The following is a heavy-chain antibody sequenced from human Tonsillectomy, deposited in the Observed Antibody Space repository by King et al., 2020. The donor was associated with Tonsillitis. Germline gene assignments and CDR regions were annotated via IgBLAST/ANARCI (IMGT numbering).Heavy chain of an antibody. Sequence: MQLQESGPGLVKPSETLSLTCTVSGGSISSSSYYWGWIRQPPGKGLEWIGSIYYSGSTYYNPSLKSRVTIPVDTSKNQFSLKLSSVTAADTPVSYCAREKDGSGSYGYYYYYGMDVWGQGTTVTVSS. CDR3: AREKDGSGSYGYYYYYGMDV. J-gene: IGHJ6*02. CDR1: GGSISSSSYY. CDR2: IYYSGST. D-gene: IGHD3-10*01. V-gene: IGHV4-39*02.